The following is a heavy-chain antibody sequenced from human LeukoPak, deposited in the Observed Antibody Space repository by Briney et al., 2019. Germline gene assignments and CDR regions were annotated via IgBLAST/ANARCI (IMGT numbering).Heavy chain of an antibody. CDR3: ASSAARLRGHGMDV. V-gene: IGHV4-34*01. J-gene: IGHJ6*02. D-gene: IGHD4-17*01. CDR2: INHSGST. Sequence: SETLSLTCAVYGGSFSGYYWSWIRRPPGKGLEWIGEINHSGSTNYNPSLKSRVTISVDTSKNQFSLKLSSVTAADTAVYYCASSAARLRGHGMDVWGQGTTVTVSS. CDR1: GGSFSGYY.